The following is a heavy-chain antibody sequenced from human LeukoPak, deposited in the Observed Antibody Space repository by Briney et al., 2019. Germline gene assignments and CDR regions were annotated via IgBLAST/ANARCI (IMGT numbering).Heavy chain of an antibody. CDR2: INLDGSQK. CDR1: GFTFSNYW. V-gene: IGHV3-7*01. CDR3: ARKRPNYFDY. Sequence: PGGSLRLSCAASGFTFSNYWMAWVRQAPGKGPGWVANINLDGSQKYYVDSVKGRFTISRDNAENSLYLQMNSLRAEDTALYYCARKRPNYFDYWGQGTLVTVSS. J-gene: IGHJ4*02.